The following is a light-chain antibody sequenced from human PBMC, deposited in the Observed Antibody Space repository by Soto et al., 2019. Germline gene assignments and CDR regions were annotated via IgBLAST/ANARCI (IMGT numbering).Light chain of an antibody. V-gene: IGLV4-69*01. Sequence: QPVLTQSPSAPASLGASVKLTCTLSSGHSNYAIAWHQQQPEKGPRFLMKLNSDGSHSKGDGIPDRFSGSSSGAERYLTISTLQSEDEADYYCQTWVTGIHIFGGGTKLTVL. CDR3: QTWVTGIHI. CDR1: SGHSNYA. CDR2: LNSDGSH. J-gene: IGLJ2*01.